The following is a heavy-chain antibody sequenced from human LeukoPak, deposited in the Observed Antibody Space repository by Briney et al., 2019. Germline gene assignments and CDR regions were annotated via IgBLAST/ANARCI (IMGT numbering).Heavy chain of an antibody. CDR3: ARDLRNYPYDAFDI. Sequence: PGGSLRLSCAASGFTFSNYWMTWVRQAPGKGLEWVANINRDGSERYYVDSVQGRFTISRDNDKNSLYLQMNSLRAEDTAVYYCARDLRNYPYDAFDIWGQGTMVTVSS. D-gene: IGHD1-7*01. V-gene: IGHV3-7*01. CDR2: INRDGSER. J-gene: IGHJ3*02. CDR1: GFTFSNYW.